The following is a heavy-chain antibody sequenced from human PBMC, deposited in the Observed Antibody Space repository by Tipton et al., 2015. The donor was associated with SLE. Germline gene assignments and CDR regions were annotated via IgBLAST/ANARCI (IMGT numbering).Heavy chain of an antibody. CDR3: AKGEVDFWSGYSD. V-gene: IGHV3-48*01. CDR1: GFTFSSYS. J-gene: IGHJ4*02. Sequence: SLRLSCAASGFTFSSYSMNWVRQAPGKGLEWVSYISSSSSTIYYADSVKGRFTISRDNAKNSLYLQMNSLRAEDTAVYYCAKGEVDFWSGYSDWGQGTLVTVSS. CDR2: ISSSSSTI. D-gene: IGHD3-3*01.